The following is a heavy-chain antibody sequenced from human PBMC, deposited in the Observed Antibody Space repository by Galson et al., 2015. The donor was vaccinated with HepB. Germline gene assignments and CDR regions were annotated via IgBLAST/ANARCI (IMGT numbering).Heavy chain of an antibody. J-gene: IGHJ6*03. D-gene: IGHD2-8*01. Sequence: SGAEVKKPGESLRISCKGSGYSFTSYWISWVRQMPGKGLEWMGRIDPSDSYTNYSPSFQGHVTISADKSISTAYLQWSSLKASDTAMYYCARDPPQEYCTNGVCSSYYYMDVWGKGTTVTVSS. CDR1: GYSFTSYW. V-gene: IGHV5-10-1*01. CDR2: IDPSDSYT. CDR3: ARDPPQEYCTNGVCSSYYYMDV.